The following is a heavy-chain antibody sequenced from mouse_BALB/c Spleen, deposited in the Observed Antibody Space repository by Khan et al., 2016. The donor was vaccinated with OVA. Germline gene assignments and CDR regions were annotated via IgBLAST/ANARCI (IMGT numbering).Heavy chain of an antibody. Sequence: EVQLVESGPGLVKPSQSLSLTCTVTGYSITSGYAWNWIRQFPGNKLEWMGYISYSGGTSYNPSLNSRISITRDTSKNQFFLQLNSVTTEDTATYDCARGNYYGYYCDYWGQGTTLTVSS. CDR3: ARGNYYGYYCDY. CDR1: GYSITSGYA. V-gene: IGHV3-2*02. CDR2: ISYSGGT. D-gene: IGHD1-1*01. J-gene: IGHJ2*01.